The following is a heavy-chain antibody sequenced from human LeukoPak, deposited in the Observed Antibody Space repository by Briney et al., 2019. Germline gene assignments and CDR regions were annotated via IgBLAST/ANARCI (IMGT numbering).Heavy chain of an antibody. J-gene: IGHJ4*02. V-gene: IGHV4-34*01. D-gene: IGHD1-26*01. CDR3: ASRGR. CDR1: DGSLSGYY. Sequence: SETLSLTCAVYDGSLSGYYWGWIRQPPGKGLEWIGEINHSGSTNYNPSLKSRVSISIDTSKNQFSLNQTSVTAADAAVYYCASRGRWGQGTLVTVSS. CDR2: INHSGST.